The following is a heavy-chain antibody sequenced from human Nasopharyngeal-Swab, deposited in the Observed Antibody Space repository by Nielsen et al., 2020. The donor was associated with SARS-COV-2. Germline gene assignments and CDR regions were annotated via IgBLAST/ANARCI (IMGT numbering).Heavy chain of an antibody. CDR2: INHSGST. J-gene: IGHJ6*03. CDR3: ARAIFGVVIIFNYYYMDV. D-gene: IGHD3-3*01. Sequence: WIRQPPGKGLEWIGEINHSGSTNYNPSLKSRVTISVDTSKNQFSPKLSSVTAADTAVYYCARAIFGVVIIFNYYYMDVWGKGTTVTVSS. V-gene: IGHV4-34*01.